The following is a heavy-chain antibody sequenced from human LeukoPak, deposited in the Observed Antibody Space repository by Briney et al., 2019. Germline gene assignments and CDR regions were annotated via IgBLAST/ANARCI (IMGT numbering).Heavy chain of an antibody. Sequence: SETLSLTCTVSGGSISSGDHYWSWIRQPPGRGLEWIGYIYYSGSTYYNPSLKSRATISIDTPKSQFSLKLNSVTAADTAVYFCASTDCSNTNCFEANWFDPWGQGTLVTVSS. CDR1: GGSISSGDHY. CDR2: IYYSGST. CDR3: ASTDCSNTNCFEANWFDP. D-gene: IGHD2-2*01. J-gene: IGHJ5*02. V-gene: IGHV4-30-4*08.